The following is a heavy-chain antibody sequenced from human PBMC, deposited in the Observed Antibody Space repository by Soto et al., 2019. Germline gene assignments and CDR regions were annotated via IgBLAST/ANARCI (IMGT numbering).Heavy chain of an antibody. CDR1: GASISSDDYY. J-gene: IGHJ6*02. CDR3: AREVNNYYGMDV. CDR2: ISYSGST. D-gene: IGHD3-10*01. Sequence: SETLSLTCSISGASISSDDYYWSWFPQPPGKGLEWIGYISYSGSTYYNPSLKSRITISVDTSKTQFSGTLSSVTAADTAVFYCAREVNNYYGMDVWGQGTTVTVSS. V-gene: IGHV4-30-4*01.